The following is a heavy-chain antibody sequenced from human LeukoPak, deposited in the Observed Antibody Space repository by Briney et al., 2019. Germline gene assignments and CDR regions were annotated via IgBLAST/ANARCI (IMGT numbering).Heavy chain of an antibody. CDR2: ISGSGGST. D-gene: IGHD3-3*02. J-gene: IGHJ4*02. V-gene: IGHV3-23*01. CDR3: AKDRAPTIRQRGQYGGAIDY. CDR1: GFTFSSSA. Sequence: PGGSLRLSCAASGFTFSSSAMSWVRQAPGKGLEWVSAISGSGGSTYYADSVKGRFTISRDNSKNTLYLQMNSLRAEDTAVYYCAKDRAPTIRQRGQYGGAIDYWGQGTLVTVSS.